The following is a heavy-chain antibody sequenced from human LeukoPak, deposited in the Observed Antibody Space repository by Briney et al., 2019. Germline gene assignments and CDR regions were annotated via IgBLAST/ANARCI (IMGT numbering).Heavy chain of an antibody. CDR3: ASLMTTVTYDVFDI. D-gene: IGHD4-17*01. Sequence: SETLSLTCAVYGRSGSFNDYYWNWIRQSPGKGLEWIGEINHSGGTHYHPSLKGRVTISVDTSKNQFSLGLRSVTAADTAVYYCASLMTTVTYDVFDIWGQGTIVTVSS. J-gene: IGHJ3*02. CDR2: INHSGGT. V-gene: IGHV4-34*01. CDR1: GRSGSFNDYY.